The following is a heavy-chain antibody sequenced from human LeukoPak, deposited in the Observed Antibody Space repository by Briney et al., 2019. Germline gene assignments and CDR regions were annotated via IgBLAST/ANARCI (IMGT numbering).Heavy chain of an antibody. CDR2: IYYSGST. CDR1: GGSLSSGGYY. Sequence: SQTLSLTCTVSGGSLSSGGYYWSWIRQHPGTGLEWIGYIYYSGSTYYNPSLKSRVTISVDTSKNQFSLKLSSLTAADTAVYYCARVDDYGSGLYNWFDPWGQGTLVTVSS. V-gene: IGHV4-31*03. D-gene: IGHD3-10*01. J-gene: IGHJ5*02. CDR3: ARVDDYGSGLYNWFDP.